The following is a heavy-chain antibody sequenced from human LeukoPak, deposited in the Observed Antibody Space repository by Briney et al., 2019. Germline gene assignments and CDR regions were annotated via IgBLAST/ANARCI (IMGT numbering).Heavy chain of an antibody. D-gene: IGHD3-3*01. Sequence: GASVKVSCKASGYTLTGYYIHWVRQAPGQGLEWMGWINPYTGDTNSAQKFQGRVTMTRDTSISTAYMELSRLRSDDTAVYYCARSARLMKGVVEVTALDDWGQGTLVTVSS. J-gene: IGHJ4*02. CDR1: GYTLTGYY. V-gene: IGHV1-2*02. CDR2: INPYTGDT. CDR3: ARSARLMKGVVEVTALDD.